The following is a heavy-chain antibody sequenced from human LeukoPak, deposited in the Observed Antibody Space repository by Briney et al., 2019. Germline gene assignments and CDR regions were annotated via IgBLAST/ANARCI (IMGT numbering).Heavy chain of an antibody. CDR2: INHSGST. CDR1: GGSFSGYY. V-gene: IGHV4-34*01. D-gene: IGHD6-19*01. J-gene: IGHJ4*02. CDR3: ARLRSGWYFDY. Sequence: PSETLSLTCAVYGGSFSGYYWSWIRQPPGKGLEWIGEINHSGSTNYNPSLKSRVTISVDMSKTQFSLKLTSVTAADTAFYYCARLRSGWYFDYWGQGTLVTVSS.